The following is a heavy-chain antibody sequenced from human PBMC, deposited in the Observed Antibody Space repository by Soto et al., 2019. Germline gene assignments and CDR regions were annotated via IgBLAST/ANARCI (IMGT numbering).Heavy chain of an antibody. CDR3: ARVPGP. V-gene: IGHV4-30-2*01. CDR2: IYHSGST. D-gene: IGHD3-10*01. Sequence: QLQLQESGSRLVKPSQTLSLTCAVSGGSISSGGYSWSWIRQPPGKGLEWIGYIYHSGSTYYNPSLKARVTISVDRSKNQFSLKLSSVTAADTAVYYCARVPGPWGQGTLVTVSS. CDR1: GGSISSGGYS. J-gene: IGHJ5*02.